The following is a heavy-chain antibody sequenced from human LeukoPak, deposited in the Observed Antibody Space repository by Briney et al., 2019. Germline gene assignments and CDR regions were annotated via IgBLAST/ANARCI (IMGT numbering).Heavy chain of an antibody. CDR1: GGSFSGYY. J-gene: IGHJ4*02. CDR2: INHSGST. V-gene: IGHV4-34*01. CDR3: AAGGRYDFWSGYSNYFDY. D-gene: IGHD3-3*01. Sequence: KPSETLSLTCVVYGGSFSGYYWSYIRQPPGKGLEWIGEINHSGSTNYNPSLKSRVTISVDTSKNQFSLKLSSVTAADTAVYYCAAGGRYDFWSGYSNYFDYWGQGTLVTVSS.